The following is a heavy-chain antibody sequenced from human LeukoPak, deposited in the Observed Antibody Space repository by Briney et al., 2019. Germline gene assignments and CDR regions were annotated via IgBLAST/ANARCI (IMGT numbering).Heavy chain of an antibody. V-gene: IGHV3-33*01. Sequence: GGSLRLSCAASGFTFSSYGMHWVRQAPGKGLEWVAVIWYDGSNKYYADSVKGRFTISRDNSKNTLYLQMNSLRAEDTAVYYCARDKGRTRKGIAAAGTGWDYYYYGMDVWGQGTTVTVSS. J-gene: IGHJ6*02. D-gene: IGHD6-13*01. CDR1: GFTFSSYG. CDR3: ARDKGRTRKGIAAAGTGWDYYYYGMDV. CDR2: IWYDGSNK.